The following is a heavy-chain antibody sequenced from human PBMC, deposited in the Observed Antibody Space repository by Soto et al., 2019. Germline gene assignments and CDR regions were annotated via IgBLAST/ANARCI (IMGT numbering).Heavy chain of an antibody. Sequence: SETLSLTCTVSGGSIIGYYWSCIRQPAGKGLEWIGRIYSDGSTNYNPSLKSRVTMSVDTSKNQFSLKLTSMTAADTAMYYCARHCRVDTAMAIDYWGQGTLVTVSS. CDR3: ARHCRVDTAMAIDY. D-gene: IGHD5-18*01. J-gene: IGHJ4*02. V-gene: IGHV4-4*07. CDR1: GGSIIGYY. CDR2: IYSDGST.